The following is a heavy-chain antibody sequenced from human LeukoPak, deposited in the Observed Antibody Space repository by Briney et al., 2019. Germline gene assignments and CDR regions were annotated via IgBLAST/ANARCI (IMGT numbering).Heavy chain of an antibody. V-gene: IGHV3-23*01. J-gene: IGHJ4*02. Sequence: PGGSLRLSCVTSGFTFTNYAMSWVRQAPGKGLEGVSAIPANGGSTYYAESVMGRFTISRDNSKNTLYLQMNSLRAEDTALYYCAKDIKLEPRGAIDYWGQGTLVTVSS. CDR1: GFTFTNYA. CDR2: IPANGGST. CDR3: AKDIKLEPRGAIDY. D-gene: IGHD1-1*01.